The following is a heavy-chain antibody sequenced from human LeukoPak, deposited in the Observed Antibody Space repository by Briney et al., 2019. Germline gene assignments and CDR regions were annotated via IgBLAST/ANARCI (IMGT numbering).Heavy chain of an antibody. V-gene: IGHV1-8*03. CDR3: ARRGLEYPCPYYYYMDV. D-gene: IGHD3-3*01. CDR1: GYTFTSYD. J-gene: IGHJ6*03. CDR2: MNPNSGNT. Sequence: ASVKVSCKASGYTFTSYDINWVRQATGQGLEWMGWMNPNSGNTGYAQKFQGRVTITRNTSISTAYMELSSLRSEDTAVYYCARRGLEYPCPYYYYMDVWGKGTTVTVSS.